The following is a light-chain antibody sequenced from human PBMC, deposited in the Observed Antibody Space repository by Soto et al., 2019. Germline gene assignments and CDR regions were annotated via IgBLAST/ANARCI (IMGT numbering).Light chain of an antibody. CDR1: QSLRSGD. Sequence: PGERATLSCRASQSLRSGDLACYQQIPGQAPGLLIYGASSRATGIPDGFSGSGSGTDFNLTVSRLAPEDFAVYYWHQYGTSPRTFGQGTKVEIK. CDR2: GAS. CDR3: HQYGTSPRT. J-gene: IGKJ1*01. V-gene: IGKV3-20*01.